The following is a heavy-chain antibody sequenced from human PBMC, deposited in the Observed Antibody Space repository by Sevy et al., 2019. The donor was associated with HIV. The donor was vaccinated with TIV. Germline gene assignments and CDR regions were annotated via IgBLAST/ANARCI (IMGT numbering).Heavy chain of an antibody. D-gene: IGHD2-8*02. CDR3: ARGNTVLPTGGFDL. Sequence: SETLSLTCAVSGYSISSGYYWGWIRQPPGKGLEWIGYIYYTGSTYYNPSLESRVTMSLDASKNQFSLRLSSVTAADTAVYYCARGNTVLPTGGFDLWGRGTLVTVSS. V-gene: IGHV4-38-2*01. CDR2: IYYTGST. CDR1: GYSISSGYY. J-gene: IGHJ2*01.